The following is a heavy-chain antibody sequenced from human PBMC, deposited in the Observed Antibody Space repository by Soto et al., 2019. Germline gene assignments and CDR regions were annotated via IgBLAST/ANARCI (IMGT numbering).Heavy chain of an antibody. Sequence: SETLSLTCAVSGGSISSFYWTWMRQSAGKGLEWIGRIYSSGTTNYNPSLKGRVTMSVDTSKNQFSLSLSSVTAADTAVYYCARDRIVGTSYFDYWGQGALVTVSS. CDR2: IYSSGTT. CDR1: GGSISSFY. D-gene: IGHD1-26*01. CDR3: ARDRIVGTSYFDY. V-gene: IGHV4-4*07. J-gene: IGHJ4*02.